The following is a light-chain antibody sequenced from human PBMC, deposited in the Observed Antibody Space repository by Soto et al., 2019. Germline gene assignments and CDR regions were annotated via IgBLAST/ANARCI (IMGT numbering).Light chain of an antibody. CDR1: QSISSW. CDR2: DAS. J-gene: IGKJ1*01. CDR3: QHYNSYSEA. V-gene: IGKV1-5*01. Sequence: DIQMTQSPSTLSASVGDRVTITCRASQSISSWLAWYQQKPGKAPKLLIYDASSLESGVPSRFSGSGSGTEFTLTITSVQPDDFATYYCQHYNSYSEAFGQGAKVDI.